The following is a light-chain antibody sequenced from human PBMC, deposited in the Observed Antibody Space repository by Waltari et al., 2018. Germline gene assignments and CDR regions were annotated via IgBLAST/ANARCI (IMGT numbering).Light chain of an antibody. J-gene: IGLJ2*01. Sequence: QSVLTQPPSVSAAPGQKVTISCSGSSSTIGKKYVSWYQQLPGTAPKPLIYDNNKRPSGIPDRFSGSKSGTSATLGITGLQTGDEADYYCGTWDSSLSAVVFGGGTKLTVL. CDR1: SSTIGKKY. V-gene: IGLV1-51*01. CDR3: GTWDSSLSAVV. CDR2: DNN.